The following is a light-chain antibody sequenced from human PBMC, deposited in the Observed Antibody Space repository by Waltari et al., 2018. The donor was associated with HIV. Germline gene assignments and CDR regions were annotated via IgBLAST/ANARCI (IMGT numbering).Light chain of an antibody. CDR2: DDS. CDR3: QVWYITGDQP. Sequence: YVLTQPPSVSVAPGQTARITCAANNIGSKNLHWYQQRPGQAPLLVVYDDSQRPAGIPERVAGTNSGDTATLIISRVEAGDEADDYCQVWYITGDQPFGGGTKLTVL. V-gene: IGLV3-21*02. CDR1: NIGSKN. J-gene: IGLJ2*01.